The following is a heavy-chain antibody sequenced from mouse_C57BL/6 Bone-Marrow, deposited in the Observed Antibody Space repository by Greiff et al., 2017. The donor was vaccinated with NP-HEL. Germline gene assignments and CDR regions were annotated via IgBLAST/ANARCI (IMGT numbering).Heavy chain of an antibody. D-gene: IGHD3-3*01. V-gene: IGHV1-19*01. J-gene: IGHJ2*01. Sequence: EVQLQQSGPVLVKPGASVKMSCKASGYTFTDYYMNWVKQSHGKSLEWIGVINPYNGGTSYNQKFKGKATLTVDKSSSTAYMELNSLTSEDSAVYYCARRGAACDYWGQGTTLTVSS. CDR2: INPYNGGT. CDR1: GYTFTDYY. CDR3: ARRGAACDY.